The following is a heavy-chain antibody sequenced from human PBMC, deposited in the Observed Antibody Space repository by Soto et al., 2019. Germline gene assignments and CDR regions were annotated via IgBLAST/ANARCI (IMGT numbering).Heavy chain of an antibody. CDR2: IYYSGST. D-gene: IGHD2-2*01. V-gene: IGHV4-39*01. J-gene: IGHJ1*01. CDR1: GGSISSSSYY. Sequence: PSETLSLTCTVSGGSISSSSYYWGWIRQPPGKGLEWIGSIYYSGSTYYKPSLKSRVTISVDTSKNQISLKLSSVTAADTAVYYCARQVPAAMPADIAEYFQHWGQGTLVTVSS. CDR3: ARQVPAAMPADIAEYFQH.